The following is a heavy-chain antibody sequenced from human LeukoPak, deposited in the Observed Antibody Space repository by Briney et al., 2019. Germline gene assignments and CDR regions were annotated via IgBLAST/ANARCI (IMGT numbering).Heavy chain of an antibody. CDR1: GFTFSSYW. V-gene: IGHV3-7*01. D-gene: IGHD2-2*01. CDR3: ARTVVVPAAVYYFDY. Sequence: GGSLRLSCAASGFTFSSYWMSWVRQAPGKGLEWVANIKQDGSEKYYVDSVRGRFTISRDNAKNSLSLQMISLRAEDTAVYYCARTVVVPAAVYYFDYWGQGTLVTVSS. J-gene: IGHJ4*02. CDR2: IKQDGSEK.